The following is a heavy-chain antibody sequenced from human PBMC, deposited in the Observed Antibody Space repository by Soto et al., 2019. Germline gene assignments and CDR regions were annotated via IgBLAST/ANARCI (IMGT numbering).Heavy chain of an antibody. V-gene: IGHV3-23*01. D-gene: IGHD6-19*01. CDR3: AKAGPYSSGWYKSWYFDY. J-gene: IGHJ4*02. CDR1: GFTFSSYA. Sequence: EVQLLESGGGLVQPGGSLRLSCAASGFTFSSYAMSWVRQAPGKGLEWVSAISGSGGSTYYADSVKGRFTISRDNSKNTLYLQMNSLRAEDTAVYYCAKAGPYSSGWYKSWYFDYWGQGTLVTVSS. CDR2: ISGSGGST.